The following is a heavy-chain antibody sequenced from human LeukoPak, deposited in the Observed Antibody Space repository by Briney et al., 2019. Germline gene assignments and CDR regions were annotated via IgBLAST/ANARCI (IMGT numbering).Heavy chain of an antibody. Sequence: PGGSLRLSCAASGFTFSNYAMSWVRQAPGKGLEWVSVISGSGGSTNFADSVKGRFTISRDNSKNTLYLQMNSLRAEDTAVYYCAKDLYYFGSGSHDYWGQGTLVTVSS. D-gene: IGHD3-10*01. V-gene: IGHV3-23*01. CDR3: AKDLYYFGSGSHDY. J-gene: IGHJ4*02. CDR1: GFTFSNYA. CDR2: ISGSGGST.